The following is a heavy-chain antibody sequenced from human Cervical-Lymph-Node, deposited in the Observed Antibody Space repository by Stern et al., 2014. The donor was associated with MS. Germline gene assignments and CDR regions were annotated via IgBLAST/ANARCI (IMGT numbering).Heavy chain of an antibody. J-gene: IGHJ4*02. V-gene: IGHV3-53*01. CDR1: GFSVSTNF. Sequence: EVQLVESGGGLIQPGGSLRLSCAASGFSVSTNFMSWVRQAPGKGLEWVSLMYSRGGTNYADSVKGRFTISRDSSKNTLYLQMSDLRAEDTAVYYCARKTDTAVGGDYWGPGTLFTVSS. D-gene: IGHD5-18*01. CDR3: ARKTDTAVGGDY. CDR2: MYSRGGT.